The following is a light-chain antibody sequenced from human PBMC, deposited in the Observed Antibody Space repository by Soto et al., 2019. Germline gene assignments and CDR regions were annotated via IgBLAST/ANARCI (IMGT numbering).Light chain of an antibody. J-gene: IGKJ1*01. CDR2: KAS. CDR1: QSVSSW. Sequence: DIQMTQSPATLSASVGDRVTITCRASQSVSSWLAWYQQKPGKAPKLLIYKASSLESGVPSRFSGSGSGTEFTLTISSLPPDDFATYYCQQYNSYWTFGQGSKV. CDR3: QQYNSYWT. V-gene: IGKV1-5*03.